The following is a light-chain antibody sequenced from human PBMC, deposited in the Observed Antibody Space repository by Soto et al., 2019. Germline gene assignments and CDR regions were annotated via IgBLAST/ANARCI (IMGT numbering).Light chain of an antibody. CDR3: HQYGYGRDT. CDR1: QGISSY. J-gene: IGKJ5*01. Sequence: DIQLTQSPSFLSASVGDRVTITCRASQGISSYLAWYQQKPGKAPKLLIYAASTLQSGVPSRFSGSGSGTEFTLTISSLQPEDFATYYCHQYGYGRDTFGQGTRLEIK. CDR2: AAS. V-gene: IGKV1-9*01.